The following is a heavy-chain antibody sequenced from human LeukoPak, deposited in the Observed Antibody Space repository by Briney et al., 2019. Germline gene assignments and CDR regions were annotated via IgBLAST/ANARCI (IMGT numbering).Heavy chain of an antibody. Sequence: PSETLSLTCTVPGGSISSYYWSWLRQPPGKGLDWIGYIYYSGSTNYNPSVKSRVTISVDTSKNKFSLKLSSVTAADTAVYYCARDGGYYDSSGYYTPAFDYWGPGTLVTVSS. V-gene: IGHV4-59*01. CDR3: ARDGGYYDSSGYYTPAFDY. CDR1: GGSISSYY. CDR2: IYYSGST. D-gene: IGHD3-22*01. J-gene: IGHJ4*02.